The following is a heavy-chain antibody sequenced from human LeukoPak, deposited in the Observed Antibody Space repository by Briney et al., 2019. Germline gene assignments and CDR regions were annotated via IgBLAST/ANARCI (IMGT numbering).Heavy chain of an antibody. CDR2: IIPILGIV. CDR1: GGIFSSYG. V-gene: IGHV1-69*04. J-gene: IGHJ4*02. CDR3: ARLVVTAIPVLDS. D-gene: IGHD2-21*02. Sequence: SVEVSCKASGGIFSSYGISWVRQAPGQGLEWMGRIIPILGIVSYAQKFQGRVTITADESTSTAYMELSSLRSEDSAVYYCARLVVTAIPVLDSWGLGTLVTVSS.